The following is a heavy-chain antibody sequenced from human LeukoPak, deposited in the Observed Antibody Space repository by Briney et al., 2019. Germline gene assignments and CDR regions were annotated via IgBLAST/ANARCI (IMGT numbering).Heavy chain of an antibody. J-gene: IGHJ4*02. V-gene: IGHV3-48*03. CDR2: ISSSGRTI. D-gene: IGHD5-12*01. CDR3: ARGSGYDPNFDY. CDR1: GFTFSSYE. Sequence: LRLSCAASGFTFSSYEMNWVRQAPGKGLEEVSYISSSGRTIYYAEAVKGRFTISRDNAKNSLYLQMNRLRAEDTAVYYCARGSGYDPNFDYWGQGTLVTVSS.